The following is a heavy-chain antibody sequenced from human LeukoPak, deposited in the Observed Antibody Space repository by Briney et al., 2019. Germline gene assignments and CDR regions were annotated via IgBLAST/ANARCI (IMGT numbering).Heavy chain of an antibody. CDR2: ISWDGGTT. D-gene: IGHD1-26*01. CDR1: GFTFDDYA. J-gene: IGHJ4*02. CDR3: AKERTSGSYSYYFDY. Sequence: GGSLRLSCAASGFTFDDYAMHWVRQAPGKGLEWVSLISWDGGTTYYADSVKGRFTISRDNSKNSLYLQMNILRAEDTALYYCAKERTSGSYSYYFDYWGQGTLVTVSS. V-gene: IGHV3-43D*03.